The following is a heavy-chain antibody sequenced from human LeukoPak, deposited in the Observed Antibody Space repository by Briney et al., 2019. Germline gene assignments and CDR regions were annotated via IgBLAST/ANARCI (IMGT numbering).Heavy chain of an antibody. CDR3: AGRVPAAMHYYYGMDV. Sequence: PSETLSLTCTVSGGSISSGGHYWSWIRQYPGKGLEWIGYIYYSGSIYYNPSLKSRVTISVDTSKNQFSLKLSSVTAAGTAVYYCAGRVPAAMHYYYGMDVWGQGTTVTVSS. V-gene: IGHV4-31*03. CDR2: IYYSGSI. J-gene: IGHJ6*02. D-gene: IGHD2-2*01. CDR1: GGSISSGGHY.